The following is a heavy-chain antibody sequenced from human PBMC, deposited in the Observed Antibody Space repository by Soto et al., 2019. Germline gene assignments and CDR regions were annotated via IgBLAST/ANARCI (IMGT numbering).Heavy chain of an antibody. Sequence: GGSLRLSCAPSGFTFSSYAMSWVRQAPGKGLVWVSAINGGGGTTNYADSVKGRFTISRDTSKNMLYLQMNSLRAEDTAIYSCAKDSHWAIISPTHDSWGQGTLVTVSS. CDR1: GFTFSSYA. V-gene: IGHV3-23*01. D-gene: IGHD2-2*01. CDR3: AKDSHWAIISPTHDS. J-gene: IGHJ4*02. CDR2: INGGGGTT.